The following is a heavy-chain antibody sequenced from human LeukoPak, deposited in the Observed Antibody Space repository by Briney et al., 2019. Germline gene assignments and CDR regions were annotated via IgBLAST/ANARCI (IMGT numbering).Heavy chain of an antibody. V-gene: IGHV4-34*01. D-gene: IGHD3-9*01. Sequence: SETLSLTCAVYGGSFSGYYWSWIRQPPGKGLEWIGEINHSGSTNYNPSLKSRVTISVDTSKNQFSLKLSSVTAADTAVYYCARVRVLRYFVRCPGWFDPWGQGTLVTVSS. CDR1: GGSFSGYY. CDR2: INHSGST. CDR3: ARVRVLRYFVRCPGWFDP. J-gene: IGHJ5*02.